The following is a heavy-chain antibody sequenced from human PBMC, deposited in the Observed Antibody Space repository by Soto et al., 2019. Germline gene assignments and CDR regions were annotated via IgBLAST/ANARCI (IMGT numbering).Heavy chain of an antibody. J-gene: IGHJ4*02. CDR2: ISAYNGNK. Sequence: QVQLVQSGAEVKKPGTSVKVSCRASGYTFASYGISWVRQAPGQGLEWMGWISAYNGNKKYAQKVQGRVTMTTDTSSSTAYMELRSLRSDDTAVYYCAREPNYFDYWGQGTLVTVSS. CDR1: GYTFASYG. V-gene: IGHV1-18*01. CDR3: AREPNYFDY.